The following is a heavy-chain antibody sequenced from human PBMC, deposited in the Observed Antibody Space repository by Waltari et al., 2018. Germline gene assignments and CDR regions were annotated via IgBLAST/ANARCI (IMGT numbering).Heavy chain of an antibody. CDR1: GGPLRRPSYS. J-gene: IGHJ4*02. Sequence: QLQLQESVPGLVKPSEPLSLTCSVSGGPLRRPSYSWGWIRQPPGKGLEWIGSFSYNGNTYYNPSLKSRITISVDTSKNQFSLQLRSVTAADTATYYCARPGRVGGGSLMGLDYWGQGTLVAVSS. CDR2: FSYNGNT. V-gene: IGHV4-39*01. CDR3: ARPGRVGGGSLMGLDY. D-gene: IGHD2-15*01.